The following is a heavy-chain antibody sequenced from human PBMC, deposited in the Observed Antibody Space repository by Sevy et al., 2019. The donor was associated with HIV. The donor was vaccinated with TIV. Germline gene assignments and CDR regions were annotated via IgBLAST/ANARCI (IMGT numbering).Heavy chain of an antibody. Sequence: GGFLRLSCAASGFTFSSYSMNWVRQAPGKGLEWVSSISSSSSYIYYADSVKGRFTISRDNAKNSLYLQMNSLRAEDTAVYYCARECYGDCGLDYWGQGTLVTVSS. V-gene: IGHV3-21*01. J-gene: IGHJ4*02. CDR2: ISSSSSYI. CDR1: GFTFSSYS. CDR3: ARECYGDCGLDY. D-gene: IGHD4-17*01.